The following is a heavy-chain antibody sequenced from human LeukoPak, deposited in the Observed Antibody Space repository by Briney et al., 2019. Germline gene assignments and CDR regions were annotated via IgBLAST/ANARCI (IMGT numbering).Heavy chain of an antibody. J-gene: IGHJ5*02. CDR2: INQSGST. Sequence: SETLSLTCAVSGGSFSAYYWTWIRQSPGKGLEWIGTINQSGSTNYNPSLMSRVTISAGTSKKQFSLNLSSVTAADTAVYYCARKYSSSSYNWFDPWGQGTLVTVSS. D-gene: IGHD6-13*01. V-gene: IGHV4-34*01. CDR1: GGSFSAYY. CDR3: ARKYSSSSYNWFDP.